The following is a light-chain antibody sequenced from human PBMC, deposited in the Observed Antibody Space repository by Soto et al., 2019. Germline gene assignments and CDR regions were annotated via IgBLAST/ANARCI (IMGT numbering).Light chain of an antibody. Sequence: EIVLTQSPATLSLSPGDRATLSCRASQSIGPYLAWYQQKAGQAPRLLIYDASNRATGIPPRFSGSGSGTDFTLTISSLEPGDFAVYFCQHRSNSPPTWTFGQETKVEIK. CDR2: DAS. CDR3: QHRSNSPPTWT. V-gene: IGKV3-11*01. J-gene: IGKJ1*01. CDR1: QSIGPY.